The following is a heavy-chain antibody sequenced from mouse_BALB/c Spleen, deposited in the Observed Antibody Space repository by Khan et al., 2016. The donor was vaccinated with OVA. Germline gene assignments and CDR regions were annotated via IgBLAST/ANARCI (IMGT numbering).Heavy chain of an antibody. CDR3: ARSTYKYAFLY. CDR2: MIYSGHT. CDR1: GDSITSGY. D-gene: IGHD2-14*01. Sequence: VQLKQSGPSLVKPSQTLSLICSVTGDSITSGYWNWIRKFPGNKLEFMGYMIYSGHTYYNPSLKSRISIIRQTSKNQYYLLLNSVTSEATATCYCARSTYKYAFLYWGRGTLVSVSA. J-gene: IGHJ3*01. V-gene: IGHV3-8*02.